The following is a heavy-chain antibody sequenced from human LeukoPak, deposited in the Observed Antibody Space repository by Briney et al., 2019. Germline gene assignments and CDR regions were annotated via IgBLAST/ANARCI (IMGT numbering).Heavy chain of an antibody. CDR2: IYYSGST. CDR3: ISDGYYYDSSGYEANAFDI. J-gene: IGHJ3*02. CDR1: GGSISSYY. D-gene: IGHD3-22*01. Sequence: PSETLSLTCTVSGGSISSYYWSWIRQPPGKGLEWIGYIYYSGSTNYNPSLKSRVTISVDTSKNQFSLKLSSVAAAGTAVYYCISDGYYYDSSGYEANAFDIWGQGTMVTVSS. V-gene: IGHV4-59*12.